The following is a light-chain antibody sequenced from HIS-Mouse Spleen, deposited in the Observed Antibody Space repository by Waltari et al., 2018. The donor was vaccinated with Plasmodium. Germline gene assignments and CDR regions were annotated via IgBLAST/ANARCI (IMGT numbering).Light chain of an antibody. CDR2: EGS. Sequence: QSALTQPASVSGSPGQSITISCTGTSSDVGSYNLVSWYHQHPGKAPKLMFYEGSKRPSGVSNRFSGSKSGNTASLTISGLQAEDEADYYCCSYAGSSTLVFGGGTKLTVL. CDR1: SSDVGSYNL. J-gene: IGLJ2*01. V-gene: IGLV2-23*01. CDR3: CSYAGSSTLV.